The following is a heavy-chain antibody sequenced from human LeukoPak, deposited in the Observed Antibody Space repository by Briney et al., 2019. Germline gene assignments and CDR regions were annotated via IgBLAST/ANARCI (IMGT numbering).Heavy chain of an antibody. CDR1: GYSFSSYW. D-gene: IGHD2-8*01. J-gene: IGHJ1*01. CDR3: ARHRYCTTSNCPSYFQH. V-gene: IGHV5-51*01. Sequence: GESLKISCKGSGYSFSSYWIGWVRQMPAKGLEWMGIIYPDDSDTKYSPSFQGQVSMSVDKSISTAYMQWSSLKASDSAMYYCARHRYCTTSNCPSYFQHWGQGTLVTVSS. CDR2: IYPDDSDT.